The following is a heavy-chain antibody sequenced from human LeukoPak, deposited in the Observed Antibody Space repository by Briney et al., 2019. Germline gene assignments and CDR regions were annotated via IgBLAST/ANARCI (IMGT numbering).Heavy chain of an antibody. CDR3: ARRRIVAGTDAFDI. CDR1: GYTFTNYS. J-gene: IGHJ3*02. V-gene: IGHV1-18*01. CDR2: ISGYNGNT. D-gene: IGHD6-19*01. Sequence: ASVKVSCKASGYTFTNYSISWVRQAPGQGREWMGWISGYNGNTNYAQELQGRVTMTTDTSTNTAYMELRSLRSDDTAVYYCARRRIVAGTDAFDIWGQGTMVTVSS.